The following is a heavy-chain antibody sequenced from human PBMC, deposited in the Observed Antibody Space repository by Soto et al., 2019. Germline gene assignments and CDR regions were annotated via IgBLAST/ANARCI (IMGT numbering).Heavy chain of an antibody. Sequence: QVQLVESGGGVVQPGRSLRLSCAASGFTFSSYGMHWVRQAPGKGLEWVAVISYDGSNKYYADSVKGRFTISRDNSKNTLYLQMNSLRAEDTAVYYCAKSAMPNSRRLKDYDSSGYYYYYYYGMDVWGQGTTVTVSS. J-gene: IGHJ6*02. D-gene: IGHD3-22*01. V-gene: IGHV3-30*18. CDR2: ISYDGSNK. CDR3: AKSAMPNSRRLKDYDSSGYYYYYYYGMDV. CDR1: GFTFSSYG.